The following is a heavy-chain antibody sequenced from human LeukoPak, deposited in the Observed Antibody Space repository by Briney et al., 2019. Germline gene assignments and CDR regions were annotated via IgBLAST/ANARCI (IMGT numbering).Heavy chain of an antibody. CDR1: GYTFTSYY. CDR2: INPSGGST. V-gene: IGHV1-46*01. D-gene: IGHD3-3*01. CDR3: AGTDYDFWSGYSHDAFDI. J-gene: IGHJ3*02. Sequence: ASVKVSCKASGYTFTSYYMHWVRQAPGQGLEWMGIINPSGGSTSYAQKFQGKVTMTRDTSTSTVYMELSSLRSEDTAVYYCAGTDYDFWSGYSHDAFDIWGQGTMVTVSS.